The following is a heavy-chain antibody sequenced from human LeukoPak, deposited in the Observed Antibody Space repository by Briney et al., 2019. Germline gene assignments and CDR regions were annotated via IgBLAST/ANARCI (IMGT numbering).Heavy chain of an antibody. Sequence: GGSLRLSCAASGFTFSSDEMNWVRQAPGKGLQWISYINTDGATIYYADSVKGRFTISRENAKNSLYLQMNSLRAEDTAVYYCARGYDSWDSWGQGTLVTVSS. J-gene: IGHJ4*02. CDR1: GFTFSSDE. V-gene: IGHV3-48*03. CDR3: ARGYDSWDS. D-gene: IGHD3-16*01. CDR2: INTDGATI.